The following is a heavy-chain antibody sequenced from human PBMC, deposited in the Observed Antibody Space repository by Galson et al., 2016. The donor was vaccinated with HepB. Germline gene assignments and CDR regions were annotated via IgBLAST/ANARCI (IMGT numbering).Heavy chain of an antibody. CDR2: IYHGGST. D-gene: IGHD5-24*01. CDR3: ASPQYNKYVY. V-gene: IGHV4-30-2*01. J-gene: IGHJ4*02. Sequence: LSLTCGVSGGSINHGAFFWSWIRQPPGKGLEWIGYIYHGGSTYYNPSLKGRVTISVDRSKNQFSLKVTSVTAADTAVYYCASPQYNKYVYWGRGTLVTVSS. CDR1: GGSINHGAFF.